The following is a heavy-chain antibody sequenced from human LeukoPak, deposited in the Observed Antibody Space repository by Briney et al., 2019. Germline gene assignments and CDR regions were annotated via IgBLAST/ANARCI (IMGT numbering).Heavy chain of an antibody. Sequence: SGTLSLTCTVSGASTSAYYLSWIRQPPGKGLEWIRSTYIGGNATYNPSLKSRVTISIDTSENQFSLRLTSVTAADTAVYFCAHSKRGGGYYFNAFAVWGQGALVTISS. CDR3: AHSKRGGGYYFNAFAV. J-gene: IGHJ3*01. CDR2: TYIGGNA. D-gene: IGHD2/OR15-2a*01. V-gene: IGHV4-59*01. CDR1: GASTSAYY.